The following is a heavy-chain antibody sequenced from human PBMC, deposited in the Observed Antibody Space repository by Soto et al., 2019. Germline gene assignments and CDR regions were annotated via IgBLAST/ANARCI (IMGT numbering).Heavy chain of an antibody. CDR2: IGTSDSSI. CDR3: ARERSTMIRAYN. V-gene: IGHV3-21*02. Sequence: EVQLVESGGGLVKPGGSLRLSCAASGFTFSSHNIYWFRQPPGKGLEWVSSIGTSDSSIYYADSVRGRFTISKDNAKKSVYLQMGSLRAEDTAIYNCARERSTMIRAYNWGEGTLVSVSS. CDR1: GFTFSSHN. J-gene: IGHJ4*02. D-gene: IGHD3-10*01.